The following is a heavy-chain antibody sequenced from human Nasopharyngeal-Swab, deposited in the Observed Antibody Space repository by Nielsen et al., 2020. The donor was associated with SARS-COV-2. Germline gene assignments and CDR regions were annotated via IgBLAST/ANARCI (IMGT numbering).Heavy chain of an antibody. Sequence: SETLSLTCTVSGGSISSSSYYWGWIRQPPGKGLEWIGSIYYSGSTYYNPSLKSRVTISVDTSKNQFSLKLGSVTAADTAVYYCARVYYDSSGYYYYYYYYYMDVWGKGTTVTVSS. CDR1: GGSISSSSYY. V-gene: IGHV4-39*07. CDR3: ARVYYDSSGYYYYYYYYYMDV. CDR2: IYYSGST. J-gene: IGHJ6*03. D-gene: IGHD3-22*01.